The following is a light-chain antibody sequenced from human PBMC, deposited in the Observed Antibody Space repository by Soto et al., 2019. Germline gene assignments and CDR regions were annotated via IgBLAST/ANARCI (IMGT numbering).Light chain of an antibody. CDR1: QGISSW. Sequence: DIQMTQSPSSVSASVGDRVSITCRARQGISSWLAWYQQKPGRAPKLLIYTGSSLQSGVPSRFSGTGSGTDFTLSISCLQPEGVATYYCQQAISFPITFGVLTKVEI. CDR2: TGS. V-gene: IGKV1-12*01. CDR3: QQAISFPIT. J-gene: IGKJ4*01.